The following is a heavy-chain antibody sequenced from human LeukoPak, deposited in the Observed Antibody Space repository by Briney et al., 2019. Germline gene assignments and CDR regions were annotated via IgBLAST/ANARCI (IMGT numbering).Heavy chain of an antibody. Sequence: SETLSLTCTVSGGSISSYYWSWIRQPPGKGLEWIGYIYTSGSNNYNPSLKSRVTISVDTSKNQFSLKLSSVTAADTAVYYCARANPEGAFDIWGQGTMVTVSS. J-gene: IGHJ3*02. V-gene: IGHV4-4*09. CDR1: GGSISSYY. CDR3: ARANPEGAFDI. D-gene: IGHD1-14*01. CDR2: IYTSGSN.